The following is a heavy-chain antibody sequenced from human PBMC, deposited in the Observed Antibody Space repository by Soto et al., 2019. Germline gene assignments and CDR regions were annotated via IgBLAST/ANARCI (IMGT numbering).Heavy chain of an antibody. D-gene: IGHD3-3*01. CDR1: GFTFSSYW. J-gene: IGHJ4*02. CDR3: ARACYDFWSGYVEGYFDY. CDR2: INSDGSST. V-gene: IGHV3-74*01. Sequence: GGSLRLSCAASGFTFSSYWMHWVRQAPGKGLVWVSRINSDGSSTSYADSGKGRFTISRDNAKNTLYLQMNSLRAEDTAVYYCARACYDFWSGYVEGYFDYWGQGTLVTVSS.